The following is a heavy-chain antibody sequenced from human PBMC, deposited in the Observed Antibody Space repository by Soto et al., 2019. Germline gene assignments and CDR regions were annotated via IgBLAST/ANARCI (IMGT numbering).Heavy chain of an antibody. D-gene: IGHD2-15*01. CDR1: GGSISSVGYS. V-gene: IGHV4-30-2*01. CDR2: IYHSGST. CDR3: ARGGGCSGGSCSPLDP. Sequence: SETLSLTCAVSGGSISSVGYSWIWIRQPPGKGLEWIGYIYHSGSTYYNPSLKSRVTISVDRSKNQFSLKLSSVTAADTAVYYCARGGGCSGGSCSPLDPWGKRTLATVSS. J-gene: IGHJ5*02.